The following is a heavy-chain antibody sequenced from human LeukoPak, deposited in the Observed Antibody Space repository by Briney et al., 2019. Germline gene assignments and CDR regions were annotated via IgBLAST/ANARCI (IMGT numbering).Heavy chain of an antibody. Sequence: GASLRLSCAASGFTFSNYWMHWVRQAPGKGLVWVSRIKTDGSITDYADSVKGRFTVSRDNSKNTMYLQMNSLRAEDTAVYYCASGINYYYDSSGLIPPDYWGQGTLVTVSS. CDR1: GFTFSNYW. V-gene: IGHV3-74*01. CDR2: IKTDGSIT. CDR3: ASGINYYYDSSGLIPPDY. J-gene: IGHJ4*02. D-gene: IGHD3-22*01.